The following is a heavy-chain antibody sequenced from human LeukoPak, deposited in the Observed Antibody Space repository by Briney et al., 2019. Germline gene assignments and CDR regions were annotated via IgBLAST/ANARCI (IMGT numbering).Heavy chain of an antibody. J-gene: IGHJ6*02. CDR2: INSDGSDT. D-gene: IGHD2/OR15-2a*01. CDR1: GLTFSSYW. V-gene: IGHV3-74*01. CDR3: AKYVSARGPPYALAV. Sequence: GGSLRLSCAASGLTFSSYWMYWVRQAPGKGLVWVSRINSDGSDTSYADSVQGRFTISRDNAKNTLYLQMNSLRAEDTAVYYCAKYVSARGPPYALAVWGQGTTVTVSS.